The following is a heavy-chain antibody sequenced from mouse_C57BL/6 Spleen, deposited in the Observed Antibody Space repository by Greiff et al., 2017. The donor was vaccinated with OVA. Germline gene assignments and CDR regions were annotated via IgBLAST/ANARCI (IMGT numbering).Heavy chain of an antibody. Sequence: VKLVESGPGLVQPSQSLSITCTASGFSLTSYGVHWVRQSPGKGLEWLGVIWRGGSTDYNAAFMSRLSITKDNSKSQVFFKMNSLQADDTAIYCGAKEGIYYEWYFDVWGTGTTVTVSS. CDR2: IWRGGST. V-gene: IGHV2-5*01. CDR3: AKEGIYYEWYFDV. CDR1: GFSLTSYG. D-gene: IGHD2-4*01. J-gene: IGHJ1*03.